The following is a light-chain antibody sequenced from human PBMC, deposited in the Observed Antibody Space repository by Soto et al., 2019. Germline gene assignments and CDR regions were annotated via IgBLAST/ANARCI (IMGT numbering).Light chain of an antibody. J-gene: IGKJ2*01. Sequence: RVMTQSPATLSVSPGETATLSCRASLSVASNLAWYQQKPGQAPRLLIYAASTRTTGIPARFSGSGFGTEFTLTISSLQSEDFAVYYCQQYNNWPPYTFGQGTKLEIK. CDR2: AAS. V-gene: IGKV3-15*01. CDR3: QQYNNWPPYT. CDR1: LSVASN.